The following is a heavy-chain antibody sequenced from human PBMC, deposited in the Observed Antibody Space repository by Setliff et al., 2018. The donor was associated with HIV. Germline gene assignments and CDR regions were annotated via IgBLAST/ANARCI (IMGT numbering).Heavy chain of an antibody. J-gene: IGHJ2*01. CDR3: ARGPAEWQIVVVPAAHWYFDL. Sequence: PSETLSLTCYRRVYGGSFSGYYWNWIRQSPGKGLEWIGEINHSGSTNYNPSLKSRITISVDTSKKQFSLKLNSVTAADTAVYYCARGPAEWQIVVVPAAHWYFDLWGRGTLVTAPQ. V-gene: IGHV4-34*01. D-gene: IGHD2-2*01. CDR1: GGSFSGYY. CDR2: INHSGST.